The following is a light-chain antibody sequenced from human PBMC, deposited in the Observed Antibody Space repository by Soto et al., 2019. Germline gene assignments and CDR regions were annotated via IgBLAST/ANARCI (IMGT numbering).Light chain of an antibody. J-gene: IGKJ5*01. Sequence: ELVMTLSPATLSVSPGERATLSCRASQSVSSNLAWYQQKPGQAPRLLIYGASTRATGVPARFSGSGSGAEFTLTISSLQSEDFAVYYCQQYDNWPPITFGQGTRLEIK. V-gene: IGKV3-15*01. CDR1: QSVSSN. CDR3: QQYDNWPPIT. CDR2: GAS.